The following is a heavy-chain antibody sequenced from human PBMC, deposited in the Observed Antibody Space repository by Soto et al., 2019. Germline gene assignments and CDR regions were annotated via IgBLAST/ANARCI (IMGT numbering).Heavy chain of an antibody. D-gene: IGHD3-22*01. CDR3: ARGGAPFYYDSSGHGDYFDY. CDR1: GGSISSGGYY. J-gene: IGHJ4*02. V-gene: IGHV4-31*03. CDR2: IYYSGST. Sequence: KPSETLSLPCTVSGGSISSGGYYWSWIRQHPGKGLEWIGYIYYSGSTYYNPSLKSRVTISVDTSKNQFSLKLSSVTAADTAVYYCARGGAPFYYDSSGHGDYFDYWGQGTLVTVSS.